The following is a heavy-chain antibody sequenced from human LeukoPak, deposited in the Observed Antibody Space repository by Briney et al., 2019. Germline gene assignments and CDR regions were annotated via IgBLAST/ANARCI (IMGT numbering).Heavy chain of an antibody. CDR1: GGSISSYY. D-gene: IGHD3-10*01. Sequence: PSETLSLTCTVSGGSISSYYWSWIRQPPGKVLEWIGYIYYSGSTNYNPSLKSRVTISVDTSKNQFSLKLSSVTAADTAVYYCARFSVGWFGELLYRAFDIWGQGTMVTVSS. V-gene: IGHV4-59*08. CDR3: ARFSVGWFGELLYRAFDI. CDR2: IYYSGST. J-gene: IGHJ3*02.